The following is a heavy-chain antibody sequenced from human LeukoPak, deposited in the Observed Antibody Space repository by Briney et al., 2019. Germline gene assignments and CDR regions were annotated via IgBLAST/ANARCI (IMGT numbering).Heavy chain of an antibody. J-gene: IGHJ4*02. CDR2: ISYDGSNK. V-gene: IGHV3-30-3*01. CDR3: ASGYDILTLDY. D-gene: IGHD3-9*01. CDR1: GFTFSSHA. Sequence: GGSLRLSCAASGFTFSSHAMHWVRQAPGKGLEWVAVISYDGSNKYYADSVKGRFTISRDNSKNTLYLQMNSLRAEDTAVYYCASGYDILTLDYWGQGTLVTVSS.